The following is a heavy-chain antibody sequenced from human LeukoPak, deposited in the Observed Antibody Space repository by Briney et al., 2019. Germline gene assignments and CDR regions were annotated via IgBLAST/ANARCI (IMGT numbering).Heavy chain of an antibody. CDR2: VYSSGST. V-gene: IGHV4-61*02. CDR3: ARDQQLAYCGGDCFSAN. Sequence: SETLSLTCTVSGGSISSGGYYWSWIRQPAGQGLEWIGRVYSSGSTDYNPSLQSRVTMSLDTSKNQFSLKLSSVTAADTAMYYCARDQQLAYCGGDCFSANWGQGTLVTVSS. D-gene: IGHD2-21*02. CDR1: GGSISSGGYY. J-gene: IGHJ4*01.